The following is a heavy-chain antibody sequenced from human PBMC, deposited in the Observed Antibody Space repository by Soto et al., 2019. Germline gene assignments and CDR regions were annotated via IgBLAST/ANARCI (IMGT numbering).Heavy chain of an antibody. CDR3: VRESMTANCLAP. D-gene: IGHD6-6*01. J-gene: IGHJ5*02. CDR1: GGSISSGDYY. CDR2: IYYSGST. Sequence: SETLSLTCTVSGGSISSGDYYWSWIRQPPGKGLEWIGYIYYSGSTYYNPSLKSRVTISVDTSKNQFSLKLSSVTAADTAVYDCVRESMTANCLAPWGQGTLVTVSS. V-gene: IGHV4-30-4*01.